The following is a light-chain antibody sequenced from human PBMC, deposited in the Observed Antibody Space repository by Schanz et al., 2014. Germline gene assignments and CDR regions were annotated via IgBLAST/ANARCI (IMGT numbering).Light chain of an antibody. CDR3: CSYTSSSTYI. Sequence: QSALTQPASVSGSPGQSITISCTGTSSDVGGYNYVSWYQQHPGKAPKLMIYDVSNRPSGVSNRFSGSKSGSTASLTISGLQAEDEAHYYCCSYTSSSTYIFGGGTKLTVL. V-gene: IGLV2-14*01. CDR2: DVS. CDR1: SSDVGGYNY. J-gene: IGLJ2*01.